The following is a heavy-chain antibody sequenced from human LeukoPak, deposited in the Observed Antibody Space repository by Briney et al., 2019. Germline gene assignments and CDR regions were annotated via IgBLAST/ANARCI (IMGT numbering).Heavy chain of an antibody. D-gene: IGHD6-13*01. J-gene: IGHJ4*02. CDR3: ARDGPIAAAGDSYFDY. CDR1: GYTFTNYG. Sequence: VASVKVSCKSSGYTFTNYGISWVRQAPGQGLEWMGWINAYNGNTNYTQKLQGRVTMTTDTSTSTAYMELRSLRSDDTAVYYCARDGPIAAAGDSYFDYWGQGTLVTVSS. V-gene: IGHV1-18*01. CDR2: INAYNGNT.